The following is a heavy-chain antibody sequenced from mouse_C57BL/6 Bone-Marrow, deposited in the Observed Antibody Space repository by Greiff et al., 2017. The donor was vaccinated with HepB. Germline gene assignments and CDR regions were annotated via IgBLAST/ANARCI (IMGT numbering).Heavy chain of an antibody. D-gene: IGHD1-1*01. CDR1: GYTFTSYW. CDR2: IYPGSGST. V-gene: IGHV1-55*01. CDR3: ASSGTTVVDY. Sequence: QVQLQQPGAELVKPGASVKMSCKASGYTFTSYWITWVKQRPGQGLEWIGDIYPGSGSTNYNEKFKSKATLTVDTSSSTAYLQLSSPTSEDSAVYYCASSGTTVVDYWGQGTTLTVSS. J-gene: IGHJ2*01.